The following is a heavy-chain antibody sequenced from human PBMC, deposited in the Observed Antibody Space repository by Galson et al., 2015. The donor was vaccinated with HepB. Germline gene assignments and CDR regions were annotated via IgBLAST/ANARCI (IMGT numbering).Heavy chain of an antibody. CDR3: ARVGGTYYDFWSASPLPDW. CDR1: GYTFTSYG. D-gene: IGHD3-3*01. V-gene: IGHV1-18*04. CDR2: ISGYNGNT. J-gene: IGHJ4*02. Sequence: SVKVSCKASGYTFTSYGISWVRQAPGQGLEWMGWISGYNGNTNYAQNLQGRVTMTTDTSTSTAYMELRSLGSDDTAVYYCARVGGTYYDFWSASPLPDWWGQGTLVTVSS.